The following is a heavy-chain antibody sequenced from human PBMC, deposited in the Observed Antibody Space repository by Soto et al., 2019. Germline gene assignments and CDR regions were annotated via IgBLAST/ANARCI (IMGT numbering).Heavy chain of an antibody. J-gene: IGHJ4*02. V-gene: IGHV1-18*01. Sequence: ASVKVSCKASGYSFTSFGVNWVRQAPGQGLEWMGWVNPYNGNTNYAQKFQGRVTMTADTSTSTAYMEVRSLRSDDTAVYYCATGAAGVAAHVIWRQGTLATVSS. CDR2: VNPYNGNT. CDR1: GYSFTSFG. CDR3: ATGAAGVAAHVI. D-gene: IGHD6-13*01.